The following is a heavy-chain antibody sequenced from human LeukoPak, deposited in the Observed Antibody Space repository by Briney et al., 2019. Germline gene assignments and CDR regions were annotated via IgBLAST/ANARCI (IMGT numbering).Heavy chain of an antibody. CDR2: INSNSGGT. D-gene: IGHD3-16*01. Sequence: GASVTVSCKASGYTFTGYYMHWVRQAPGQALEWMGWINSNSGGTNYAQKFQGRVTMTRDTSISTAYMELSRLRSDDTAVYYCARAYVYYYMDVWGKGTTVTVSS. CDR3: ARAYVYYYMDV. V-gene: IGHV1-2*02. CDR1: GYTFTGYY. J-gene: IGHJ6*03.